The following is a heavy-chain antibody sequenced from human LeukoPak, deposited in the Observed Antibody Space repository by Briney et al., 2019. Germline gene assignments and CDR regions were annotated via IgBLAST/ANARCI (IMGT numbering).Heavy chain of an antibody. Sequence: HPGGSLRLSCAASGFTFDDYAMQWVRQAPGKGLEWVSGISWNGGSIAYADSVKGRFTISRDNAKNSLYLQMNTLRAEDTALYYCAKAAGAHSSSWGYFDYWGQGTLVTVSS. D-gene: IGHD6-13*01. V-gene: IGHV3-9*01. CDR3: AKAAGAHSSSWGYFDY. CDR1: GFTFDDYA. J-gene: IGHJ4*02. CDR2: ISWNGGSI.